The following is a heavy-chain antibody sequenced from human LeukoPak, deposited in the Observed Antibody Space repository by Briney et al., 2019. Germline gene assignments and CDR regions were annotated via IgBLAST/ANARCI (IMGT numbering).Heavy chain of an antibody. CDR3: ARREVRGVIRRYYYMDV. CDR1: GGSFSGYY. J-gene: IGHJ6*03. V-gene: IGHV4-34*01. Sequence: SETLSLTCAVYGGSFSGYYWSWIRQPPGKGLEWIGEINHSGSTNYNPSLRSRVTISVDTSKNQFSLKLSSVTAADTAVYYCARREVRGVIRRYYYMDVWGKGTTVTISS. D-gene: IGHD3-10*01. CDR2: INHSGST.